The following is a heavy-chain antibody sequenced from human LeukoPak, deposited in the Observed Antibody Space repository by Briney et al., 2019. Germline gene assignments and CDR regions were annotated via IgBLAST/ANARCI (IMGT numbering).Heavy chain of an antibody. V-gene: IGHV3-30*18. J-gene: IGHJ4*02. Sequence: GGSLRLSCAASGFTFSSYGMHWVRQAPGKGLEWVAVISYDGSNKYYADSVKGRFTISRDNSKNTLYLQMNSLRAEDTAVYYCAKDSRALELRNHFDYWGQGTLVTVSS. CDR3: AKDSRALELRNHFDY. D-gene: IGHD1-7*01. CDR2: ISYDGSNK. CDR1: GFTFSSYG.